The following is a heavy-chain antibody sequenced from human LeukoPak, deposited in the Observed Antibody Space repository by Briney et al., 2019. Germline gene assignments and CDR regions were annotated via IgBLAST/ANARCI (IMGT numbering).Heavy chain of an antibody. CDR2: INDDGSFR. V-gene: IGHV3-74*01. Sequence: GGSLRLSCAASGITFSGAWMHWVRQAPGKGLVWVSRINDDGSFRRYANSEKGRFTISRDNAKNTLFLQMDSLRAEDTAVYYCARVSGPGMNEYYHLWGQGTLVTASS. J-gene: IGHJ1*01. CDR1: GITFSGAW. D-gene: IGHD3-10*01. CDR3: ARVSGPGMNEYYHL.